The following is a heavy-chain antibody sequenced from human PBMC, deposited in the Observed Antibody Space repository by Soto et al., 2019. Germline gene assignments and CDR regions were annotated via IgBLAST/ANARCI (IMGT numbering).Heavy chain of an antibody. CDR3: AKDRRGPWP. CDR1: GFTFSAYD. CDR2: ISGSGYST. Sequence: AGGSLRLSCAASGFTFSAYDMTWVRQAPGKGLEWVSAISGSGYSTYYADSVKGRFTISRDNSKNTVYLQMNSLRADDTAVYYCAKDRRGPWPWGQGTLVTVSS. V-gene: IGHV3-23*01. J-gene: IGHJ4*02. D-gene: IGHD3-10*01.